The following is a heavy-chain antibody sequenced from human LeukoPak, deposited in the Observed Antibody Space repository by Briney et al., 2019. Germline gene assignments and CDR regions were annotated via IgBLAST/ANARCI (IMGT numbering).Heavy chain of an antibody. CDR1: GGTFSSYA. V-gene: IGHV1-69*13. D-gene: IGHD3-10*01. CDR3: ARGEDYYGSGSYYMLDY. J-gene: IGHJ4*02. Sequence: ASVKVSCKASGGTFSSYAISWVRQAPGQGLEWMGGIIPIFGTANYAQKFQGRVTITADESTSTAYMELSSLRSEDTAVYYCARGEDYYGSGSYYMLDYWGQGTLVTVSS. CDR2: IIPIFGTA.